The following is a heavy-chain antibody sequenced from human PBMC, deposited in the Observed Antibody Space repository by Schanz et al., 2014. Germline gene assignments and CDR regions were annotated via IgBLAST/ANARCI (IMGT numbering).Heavy chain of an antibody. Sequence: QVQLEESGGGVVQPGGSLRLSCAASGFTFSSYAMHWVRQAPGKGLEWVAVISYDGSNKYYADSVKGRFTISRDNSKNTLYLQMNSLRAEDTAVYFCARDGGRDGYNLAFDVWGQGTLVTVSS. V-gene: IGHV3-30*04. CDR2: ISYDGSNK. CDR3: ARDGGRDGYNLAFDV. D-gene: IGHD5-12*01. J-gene: IGHJ3*01. CDR1: GFTFSSYA.